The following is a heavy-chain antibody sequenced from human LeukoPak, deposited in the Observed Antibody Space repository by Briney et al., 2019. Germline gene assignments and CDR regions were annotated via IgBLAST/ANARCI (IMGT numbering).Heavy chain of an antibody. CDR2: INPNSGGT. CDR3: AKTVTVYGDYDY. D-gene: IGHD4-17*01. CDR1: GYTITGQY. J-gene: IGHJ4*02. Sequence: ASVKVSCKASGYTITGQYMHWVRQAPGQGLEWMGWINPNSGGTKYAQKFQGRVTMTRDTSISTAYMELSRVRSDDTAIYYCAKTVTVYGDYDYWGQGTLVTVSS. V-gene: IGHV1-2*02.